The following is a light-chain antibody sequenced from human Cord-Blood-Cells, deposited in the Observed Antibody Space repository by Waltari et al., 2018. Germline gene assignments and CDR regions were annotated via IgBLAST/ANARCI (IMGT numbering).Light chain of an antibody. Sequence: QSALTQPASVSGSPGQSITISCTGTSSDVGGYNYVSWYQQHPGKAPKLMIYDVSNRPSGGSNRFSGSKSGNTASLTISGLKAEDEADYYCSSYTSSSTLVFGTGTKVTVL. J-gene: IGLJ1*01. CDR1: SSDVGGYNY. CDR3: SSYTSSSTLV. CDR2: DVS. V-gene: IGLV2-14*03.